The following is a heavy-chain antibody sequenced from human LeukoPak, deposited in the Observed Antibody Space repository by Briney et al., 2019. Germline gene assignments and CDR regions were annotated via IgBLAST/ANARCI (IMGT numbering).Heavy chain of an antibody. CDR2: ITPMVDTA. CDR1: GGTFSSYA. V-gene: IGHV1-69*05. J-gene: IGHJ3*01. CDR3: ARGNWSDAFDV. D-gene: IGHD1-1*01. Sequence: SVKVSCKASGGTFSSYAISWVRQAPGQGLEWMGGITPMVDTAKYAQKFQDGVTISTDESARTSYLDMTSLTSEDTAVYYCARGNWSDAFDVWGQGALVTVSS.